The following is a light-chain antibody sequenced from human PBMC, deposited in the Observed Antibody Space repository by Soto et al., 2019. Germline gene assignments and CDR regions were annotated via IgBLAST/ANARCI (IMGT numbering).Light chain of an antibody. CDR3: CSQAGGRTWV. CDR1: SGNIGMYNF. J-gene: IGLJ3*02. V-gene: IGLV2-23*02. Sequence: QSALTQPASVSGSPGQSITMSCTGTSGNIGMYNFVSWYQQHPDKAPKLMIYEVTKRPSGVSDRFSASKSGNTASLTISGLQAEDEADYYCCSQAGGRTWVFGGGTKLTVL. CDR2: EVT.